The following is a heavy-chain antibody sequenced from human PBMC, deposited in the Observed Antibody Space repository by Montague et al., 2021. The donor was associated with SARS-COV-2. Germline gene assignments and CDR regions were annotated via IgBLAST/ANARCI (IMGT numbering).Heavy chain of an antibody. J-gene: IGHJ4*02. Sequence: SETLSLTCSVSGDSIDSSASYWGWVRQTPGKGLEWIGNIYESGTTSYNPSLGSRVTISVDSSNNQFSLALTSVTAADTAVYYCARGKGKKFRMVIFLPYFDYWGQGALVTVSS. CDR2: IYESGTT. V-gene: IGHV4-39*07. CDR3: ARGKGKKFRMVIFLPYFDY. CDR1: GDSIDSSASY. D-gene: IGHD2-21*01.